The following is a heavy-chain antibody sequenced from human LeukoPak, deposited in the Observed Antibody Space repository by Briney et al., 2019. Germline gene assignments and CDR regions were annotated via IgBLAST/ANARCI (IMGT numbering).Heavy chain of an antibody. V-gene: IGHV4-39*07. Sequence: SETLSLTCTVSGGSISSGDYYWSWIRQPPGKGLEWIGEINHSGSTNYNPSLKSRVTISVDTSKNQFSLKLSSVTAADTAVYYCARWSYCGGDCPTTFDYWGQGTLVTVSS. CDR2: INHSGST. CDR3: ARWSYCGGDCPTTFDY. CDR1: GGSISSGDYY. J-gene: IGHJ4*02. D-gene: IGHD2-21*02.